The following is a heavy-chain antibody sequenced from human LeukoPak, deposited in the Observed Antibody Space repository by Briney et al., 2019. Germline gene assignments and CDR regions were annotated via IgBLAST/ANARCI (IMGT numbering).Heavy chain of an antibody. D-gene: IGHD3-22*01. CDR1: SGSFSGYY. CDR2: INHSGST. CDR3: ARASYDSSGYCPFDY. J-gene: IGHJ4*02. Sequence: PSETLSLTCAVYSGSFSGYYWSWIRQPPGKGLEWIGEINHSGSTNYNPSLKSRVTISVDTSKNQFSLKLSSVTAADTAVYYCARASYDSSGYCPFDYWGQGTLVTVSS. V-gene: IGHV4-34*01.